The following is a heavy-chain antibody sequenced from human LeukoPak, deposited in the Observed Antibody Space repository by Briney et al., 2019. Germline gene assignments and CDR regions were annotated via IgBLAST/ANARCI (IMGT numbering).Heavy chain of an antibody. J-gene: IGHJ4*02. CDR1: GFVFGHSW. D-gene: IGHD3-22*01. V-gene: IGHV3-7*03. CDR2: INLDGSEI. CDR3: VRDRGYSTFDY. Sequence: GGSLRLSCEASGFVFGHSWMSWVRQAPGKGLEWVANINLDGSEINYLDSLTGRLTISRDNAKDSLYLQMNGLRAEGTAVYFCVRDRGYSTFDYWGQGTLVTVSS.